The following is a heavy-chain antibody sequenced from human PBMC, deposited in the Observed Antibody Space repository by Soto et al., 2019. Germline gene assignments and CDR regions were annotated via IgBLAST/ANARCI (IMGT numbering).Heavy chain of an antibody. D-gene: IGHD1-26*01. CDR2: IKQDGSEK. J-gene: IGHJ4*02. CDR3: ARDVSGSYLYFDY. CDR1: GFTFSSYW. Sequence: GGSLRLSCAASGFTFSSYWMSWVRQAPGKGLEWVANIKQDGSEKYYVDSVKGRFTISRDNAKNSLYLQMNSLRAEDTAVYYCARDVSGSYLYFDYWGQGTLVTVSS. V-gene: IGHV3-7*03.